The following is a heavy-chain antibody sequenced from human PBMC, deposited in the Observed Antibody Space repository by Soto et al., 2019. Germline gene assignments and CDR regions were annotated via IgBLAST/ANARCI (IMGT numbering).Heavy chain of an antibody. CDR1: GGSVSSDDYS. V-gene: IGHV4-31*03. J-gene: IGHJ4*02. D-gene: IGHD2-8*01. Sequence: QVQLQESGPGLVKPSQTLSVTCTVSGGSVSSDDYSWSWIRQHPGKGLEWIGYIRDSGSTYYNPSLXGXVXIXXDTSKNQFSLRLRSGTAADTAVYYCARAMANYFDYWGQGTLVTASS. CDR2: IRDSGST. CDR3: ARAMANYFDY.